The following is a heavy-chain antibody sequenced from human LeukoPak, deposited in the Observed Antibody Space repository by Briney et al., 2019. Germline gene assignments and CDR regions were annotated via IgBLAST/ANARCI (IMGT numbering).Heavy chain of an antibody. Sequence: GASVKVSCKASGYTFTNFGISGVRQAPGQGLEGMGWISAYNGNTNYAQKFQGRVTMTTDTSTNTAYMDLRSLRSDDTAVYYCARERTAGGYHPEDYWGQGTLVTVSS. J-gene: IGHJ4*02. CDR2: ISAYNGNT. D-gene: IGHD5-12*01. CDR3: ARERTAGGYHPEDY. CDR1: GYTFTNFG. V-gene: IGHV1-18*01.